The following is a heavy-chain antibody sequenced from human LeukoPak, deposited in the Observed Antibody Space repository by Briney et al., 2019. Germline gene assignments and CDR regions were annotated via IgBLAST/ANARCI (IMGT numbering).Heavy chain of an antibody. CDR3: ARGYYDSSGYINYYYYMDV. CDR1: GFTVSTNF. CDR2: IYSGGST. V-gene: IGHV3-66*01. D-gene: IGHD3-22*01. J-gene: IGHJ6*03. Sequence: GGSLRLSCVASGFTVSTNFMSWVRQAPGKGLEWVSVIYSGGSTYYADSVKGRFTISRDNAKNTLYLQMNSLRAEDTAVYYCARGYYDSSGYINYYYYMDVWGKGTTVTISS.